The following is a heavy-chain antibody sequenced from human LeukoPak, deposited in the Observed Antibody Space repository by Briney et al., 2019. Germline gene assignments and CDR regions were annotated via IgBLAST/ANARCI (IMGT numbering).Heavy chain of an antibody. CDR3: ARLQIAARPFDY. CDR2: IYYSGST. J-gene: IGHJ4*02. V-gene: IGHV4-39*01. D-gene: IGHD6-6*01. Sequence: SETLSLTCTVSGCSISSSSYYWGWIRQPPGKGLEWIGSIYYSGSTYYNPSLKSRVTISVDTSKNQFSLKLSSVTAADTAVYYCARLQIAARPFDYWGQGTLVTVSS. CDR1: GCSISSSSYY.